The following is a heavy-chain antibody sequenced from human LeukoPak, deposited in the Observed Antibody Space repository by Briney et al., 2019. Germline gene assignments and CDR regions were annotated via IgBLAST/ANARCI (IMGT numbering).Heavy chain of an antibody. D-gene: IGHD6-13*01. CDR1: GGSISSYY. Sequence: PSETLSLTCTVSGGSISSYYWSWIRQPPGKGLEWIGYIYYSGSTNYNPSLKSRVTISVDTSKNQFSLKLSSVTAADTAVYYCARGSHRIAAAVPDYWGQGTLVTVSS. CDR3: ARGSHRIAAAVPDY. V-gene: IGHV4-59*01. CDR2: IYYSGST. J-gene: IGHJ4*02.